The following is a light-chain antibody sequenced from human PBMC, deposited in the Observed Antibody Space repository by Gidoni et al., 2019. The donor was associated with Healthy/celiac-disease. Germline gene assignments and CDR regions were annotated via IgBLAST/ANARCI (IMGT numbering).Light chain of an antibody. Sequence: QSVLTQPPSASGPPGQRVTISCSGSSSNIGSNTVNWYQQLPGTATKLLIYSNNQRPSGVPDRFSGYKSGTSAALASSGLQSEDEADYYCAAWDDSLNGPVFGGGTKLTVL. V-gene: IGLV1-44*01. CDR1: SSNIGSNT. J-gene: IGLJ3*02. CDR2: SNN. CDR3: AAWDDSLNGPV.